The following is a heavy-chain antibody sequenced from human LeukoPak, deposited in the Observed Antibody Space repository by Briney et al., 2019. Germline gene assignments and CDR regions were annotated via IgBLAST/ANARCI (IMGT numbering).Heavy chain of an antibody. D-gene: IGHD5-24*01. J-gene: IGHJ4*02. V-gene: IGHV3-43*01. CDR2: ISWDGGST. CDR1: GFTVSSNY. CDR3: AKVSQARWLQLTGMNYFDY. Sequence: PGGSLRLSCAASGFTVSSNYMSWVRQAPGKGLEWVSLISWDGGSTYYADSVKGRFTISRDNSKNSLYLQMNSLRTEDTALYYCAKVSQARWLQLTGMNYFDYWGQGTLVTVSS.